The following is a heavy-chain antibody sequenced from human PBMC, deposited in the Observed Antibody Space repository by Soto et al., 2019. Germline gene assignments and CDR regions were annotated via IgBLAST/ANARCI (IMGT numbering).Heavy chain of an antibody. J-gene: IGHJ4*01. V-gene: IGHV5-51*01. Sequence: GESLKISCKGSGYSFTSYWIGWVRQMPGKGLEWMGIIYPGDSDTRYSAAFQGQVTISADKSISTAYLQWSSLKASDIAMYYCARVRLRSFYYFDYWGHGTLVTVSS. CDR1: GYSFTSYW. CDR2: IYPGDSDT. D-gene: IGHD4-17*01. CDR3: ARVRLRSFYYFDY.